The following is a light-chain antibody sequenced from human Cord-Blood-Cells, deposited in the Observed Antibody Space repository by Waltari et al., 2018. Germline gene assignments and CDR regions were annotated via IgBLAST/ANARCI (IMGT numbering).Light chain of an antibody. CDR3: SSYTSSSTVV. CDR2: EVS. Sequence: GQSVTISCTGTSSDVGSYNRVSWYQQPPGTAPKLMIYEVSNRPSGVPDRFSGSKSGNTASLTISGIQAEDEADYYCSSYTSSSTVVFGGGTKLTVL. J-gene: IGLJ2*01. CDR1: SSDVGSYNR. V-gene: IGLV2-18*02.